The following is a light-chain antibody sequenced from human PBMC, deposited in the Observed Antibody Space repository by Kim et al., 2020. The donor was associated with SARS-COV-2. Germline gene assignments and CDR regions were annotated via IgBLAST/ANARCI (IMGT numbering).Light chain of an antibody. CDR3: QKCDSAPWT. V-gene: IGKV1-27*01. CDR1: PDIINY. Sequence: APVGDTIPLTLLASPDIINYFALFQLKHRQAPKLLFYAASALQPGVPSRFCGSGSGTDFTLTVTSLQPEDVATYYCQKCDSAPWTFGQGTKVDIK. CDR2: AAS. J-gene: IGKJ1*01.